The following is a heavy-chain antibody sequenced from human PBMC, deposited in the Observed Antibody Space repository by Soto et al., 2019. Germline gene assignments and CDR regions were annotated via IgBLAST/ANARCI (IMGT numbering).Heavy chain of an antibody. CDR2: ISYIVGA. D-gene: IGHD5-18*01. CDR3: VGSIESRAMESFDY. Sequence: QVQLQESGPGLVQPSEPLSLTCGVSAGSISRYYWGWVRQPPGEGLEWIAHISYIVGASYNPSLKSRVTISLDTSKNQIALRLMSVTAADTAVYYCVGSIESRAMESFDYWGQRPLVTVTS. J-gene: IGHJ4*02. CDR1: AGSISRYY. V-gene: IGHV4-59*01.